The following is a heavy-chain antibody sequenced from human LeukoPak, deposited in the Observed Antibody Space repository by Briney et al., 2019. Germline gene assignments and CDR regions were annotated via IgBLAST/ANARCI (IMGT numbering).Heavy chain of an antibody. CDR1: GGSFSGYY. CDR2: INHSGST. J-gene: IGHJ6*03. D-gene: IGHD1-26*01. V-gene: IGHV4-34*01. Sequence: PSETLSLTCAVYGGSFSGYYWSWIRQPPGKGLEWIGEINHSGSTNYNPSPKSRVTILVDTSKNQFSPKLSSVTAEDTAVYSCARQRLGATEKYYSYYYMAVWGKGTTVTVSS. CDR3: ARQRLGATEKYYSYYYMAV.